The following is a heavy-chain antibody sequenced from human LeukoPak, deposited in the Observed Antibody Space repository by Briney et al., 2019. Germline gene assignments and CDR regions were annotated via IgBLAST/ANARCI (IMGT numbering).Heavy chain of an antibody. Sequence: ASVKVSCKVSGYTLTELSMHWVRQAPGKGLEWMGGFDPEDGETIYAQKFQGRVTMTEDTSTDTAYMELSSLRSEDTAVYYCATFFKQAYYDFWSGTKANWFDPWGQGTLVTVSS. V-gene: IGHV1-24*01. D-gene: IGHD3-3*01. J-gene: IGHJ5*02. CDR1: GYTLTELS. CDR2: FDPEDGET. CDR3: ATFFKQAYYDFWSGTKANWFDP.